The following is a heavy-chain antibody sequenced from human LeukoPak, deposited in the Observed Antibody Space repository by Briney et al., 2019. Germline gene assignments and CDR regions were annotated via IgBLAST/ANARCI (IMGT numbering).Heavy chain of an antibody. Sequence: SETLSLTCAVYGGSFSGYYWSWIRQPLGKGLEWIGEINHSGSTNYNPSLKSRVTISVDTSKNQFSLKLSSVTAADTAVYYCASLVAAAGTPYWGQGTLVTVSS. CDR3: ASLVAAAGTPY. CDR1: GGSFSGYY. J-gene: IGHJ4*02. V-gene: IGHV4-34*01. CDR2: INHSGST. D-gene: IGHD6-13*01.